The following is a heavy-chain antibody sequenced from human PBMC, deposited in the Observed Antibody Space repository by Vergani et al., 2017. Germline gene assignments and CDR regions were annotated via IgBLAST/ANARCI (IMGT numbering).Heavy chain of an antibody. CDR2: IDWDDYK. D-gene: IGHD4-17*01. V-gene: IGHV2-70*15. Sequence: QVTLRESGPALVKPTQTLTLTCTFSGFSLSTSGMCVSWVRQPPGKALEWLARIDWDDYKYYRTSLKTRLTISKDTSKNQVVLTMTNMDPVDTATYYCARTNTVTHNWFDPWGQGTLVTVSS. J-gene: IGHJ5*02. CDR3: ARTNTVTHNWFDP. CDR1: GFSLSTSGMC.